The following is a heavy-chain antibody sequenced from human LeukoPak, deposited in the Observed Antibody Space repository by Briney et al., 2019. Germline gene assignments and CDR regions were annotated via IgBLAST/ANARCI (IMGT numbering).Heavy chain of an antibody. Sequence: TGGSLRLSCAASGFTFSSYSMNWVRQAPGKGLEWVSSISSSSSYIYYADSVKGRFTISRDNSKNTLYLQMNSLRAEDTAVYYCASSDTAMATLDYWGQGTLVTVSS. V-gene: IGHV3-21*04. J-gene: IGHJ4*02. CDR1: GFTFSSYS. D-gene: IGHD5-18*01. CDR3: ASSDTAMATLDY. CDR2: ISSSSSYI.